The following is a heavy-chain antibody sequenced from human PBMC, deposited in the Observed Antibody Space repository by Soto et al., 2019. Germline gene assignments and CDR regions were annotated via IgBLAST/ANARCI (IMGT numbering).Heavy chain of an antibody. Sequence: SETLSLTCTVSCGSVSSCSYYWSWIRQPPGKGLEWIGYIYYSGSTNYNPSLKSRVTISVDTSKNQFSLKLSSVTAADTAVYYCARGQWELLQSYYYYYGMDVWGQGTTVTVS. V-gene: IGHV4-61*01. CDR2: IYYSGST. J-gene: IGHJ6*02. D-gene: IGHD1-26*01. CDR1: CGSVSSCSYY. CDR3: ARGQWELLQSYYYYYGMDV.